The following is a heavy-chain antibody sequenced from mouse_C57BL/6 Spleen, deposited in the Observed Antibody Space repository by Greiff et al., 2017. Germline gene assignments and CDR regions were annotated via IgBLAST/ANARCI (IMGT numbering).Heavy chain of an antibody. CDR2: IWTGGGT. CDR1: GFSLTSYA. CDR3: ARSPYYYGSSYWYFDV. D-gene: IGHD1-1*01. Sequence: QVQLKESGPGLVAPSQSLPITCTVSGFSLTSYAISWVRQPPGKGLEWLGVIWTGGGTNYNSAPKSRLSISKDNSKSQVFLKMNSLRTDDTARYYCARSPYYYGSSYWYFDVWGTGTTVTVSS. J-gene: IGHJ1*03. V-gene: IGHV2-9-1*01.